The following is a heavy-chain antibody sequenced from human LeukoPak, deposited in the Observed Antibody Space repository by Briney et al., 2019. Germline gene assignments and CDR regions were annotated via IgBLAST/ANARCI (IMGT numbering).Heavy chain of an antibody. D-gene: IGHD5-12*01. Sequence: PGRSLRLSCAASGFTFSSYGMHWVRQAPGKGLEWVAAISYDGSNKYYADSVKGRFTISRDNSKNTLYLQMNSLRAEDTAVYYCAQGGSSGYFDYWGQGTLVTVSS. CDR1: GFTFSSYG. CDR2: ISYDGSNK. J-gene: IGHJ4*02. CDR3: AQGGSSGYFDY. V-gene: IGHV3-30*18.